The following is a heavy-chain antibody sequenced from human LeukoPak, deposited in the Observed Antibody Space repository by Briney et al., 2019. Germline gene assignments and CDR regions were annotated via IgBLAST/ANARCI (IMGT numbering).Heavy chain of an antibody. D-gene: IGHD2-2*01. CDR3: ARNIVVVPAAIYSRYYYYGMDV. V-gene: IGHV1-2*02. J-gene: IGHJ6*02. CDR2: INPNSGGT. Sequence: VSVKVSCKASGYTFTGYYMHWVRQAPGQGLEWMGWINPNSGGTNYAQKFQGRVTMTRDTSISTAYMELSRLRSDDTAVYYCARNIVVVPAAIYSRYYYYGMDVWGQGTTVTVSS. CDR1: GYTFTGYY.